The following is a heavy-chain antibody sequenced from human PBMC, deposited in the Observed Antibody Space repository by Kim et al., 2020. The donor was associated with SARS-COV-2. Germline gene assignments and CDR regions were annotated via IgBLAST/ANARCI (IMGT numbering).Heavy chain of an antibody. V-gene: IGHV3-23*01. CDR3: AKAAKSRLTTQGYYFEY. CDR1: GFTFSSYA. CDR2: ISGSGGST. Sequence: GGSLRHSCAASGFTFSSYAMSWVRQAPGKGLEWVSAISGSGGSTYYADSVKGRFTISRDNSKNTLYLQMNSLRAEDTAVYYCAKAAKSRLTTQGYYFEYWGQGTLVTVSS. D-gene: IGHD4-17*01. J-gene: IGHJ4*02.